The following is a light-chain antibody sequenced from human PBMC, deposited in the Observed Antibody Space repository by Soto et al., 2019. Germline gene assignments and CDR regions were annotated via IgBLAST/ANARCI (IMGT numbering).Light chain of an antibody. J-gene: IGKJ4*01. Sequence: EIVLTQSPATLSLSPGERATLSCRASQRVSSYLAWYQQKPGQAPRLLIYDAYNRATGIPARFSGSGSGTDFTLTISSLEPEDFAVYYCQQRSNWPTFGGGTKVEIK. CDR2: DAY. V-gene: IGKV3-11*01. CDR3: QQRSNWPT. CDR1: QRVSSY.